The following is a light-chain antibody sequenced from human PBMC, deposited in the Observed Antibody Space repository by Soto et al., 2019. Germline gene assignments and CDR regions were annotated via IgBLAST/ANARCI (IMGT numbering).Light chain of an antibody. J-gene: IGLJ2*01. CDR3: AGWDDSLNGPV. Sequence: QSVLTQPPSASGTPGQRVTISCSGSSSNIGRNTVNWYQQLPGTAPKLLIYSNNQRPSGVPDRFSGSKSGTSGSLAISGLQSEYEADYYCAGWDDSLNGPVFGGGTKLTVL. V-gene: IGLV1-44*01. CDR1: SSNIGRNT. CDR2: SNN.